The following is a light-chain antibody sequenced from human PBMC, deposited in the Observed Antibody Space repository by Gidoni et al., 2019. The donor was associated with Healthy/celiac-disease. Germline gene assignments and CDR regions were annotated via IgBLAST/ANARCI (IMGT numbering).Light chain of an antibody. J-gene: IGKJ1*01. CDR2: GAS. Sequence: EIVMTQSPATLSVSPGERATLSCRASQSVSSNLAWYQQKPGQAPRLLLYGASTRATGIPARFSGSGSGTEFTLTISSLQSEDFAVYYCQQYNNWPPWGTFGQGTKVEIK. CDR3: QQYNNWPPWGT. CDR1: QSVSSN. V-gene: IGKV3-15*01.